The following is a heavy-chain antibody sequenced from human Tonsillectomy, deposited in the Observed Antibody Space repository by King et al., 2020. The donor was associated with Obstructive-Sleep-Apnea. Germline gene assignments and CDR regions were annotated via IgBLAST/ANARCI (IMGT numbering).Heavy chain of an antibody. Sequence: HVQLVESGGGVVQPGGSLRLSCAAPGFTFSGNGVHWVRQAPGKGLEWVAFIGNEIRYIYYVESVKGRFTVSRDNSKNTLYLQMNSLRPEDSAVYYCANVEEKWEVLDYWGQGTLVTVSS. CDR3: ANVEEKWEVLDY. D-gene: IGHD1-26*01. CDR2: IGNEIRYI. J-gene: IGHJ4*02. V-gene: IGHV3-30*02. CDR1: GFTFSGNG.